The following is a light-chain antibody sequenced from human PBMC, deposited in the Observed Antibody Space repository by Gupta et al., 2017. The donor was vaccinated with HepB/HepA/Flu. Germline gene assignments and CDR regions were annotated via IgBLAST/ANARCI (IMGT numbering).Light chain of an antibody. CDR2: KAS. CDR1: QSISMW. V-gene: IGKV1-5*03. CDR3: QQDNGFSST. Sequence: DIQMTQSPSTLSASVGDSVTITCRASQSISMWLAWYQQKAGEAPKLLIYKASSLDSGVPSRCSGSGSGTEFTLTISSLQPDYSATYYGQQDNGFSSTFGEGTKLEIK. J-gene: IGKJ2*02.